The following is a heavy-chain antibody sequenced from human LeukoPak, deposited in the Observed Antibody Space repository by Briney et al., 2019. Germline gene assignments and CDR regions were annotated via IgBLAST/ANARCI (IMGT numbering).Heavy chain of an antibody. CDR2: IIPIFGTA. Sequence: GASVKVSCKASGGTFSSYAISWVRQAPGQGLEWMGGIIPIFGTANYAQKFQGRVTITADESTSTAYMELSSLRSEDTAVYYCARDPPKYSGSSYFDYWGQGTLVTVSS. J-gene: IGHJ4*02. CDR3: ARDPPKYSGSSYFDY. V-gene: IGHV1-69*13. D-gene: IGHD1-26*01. CDR1: GGTFSSYA.